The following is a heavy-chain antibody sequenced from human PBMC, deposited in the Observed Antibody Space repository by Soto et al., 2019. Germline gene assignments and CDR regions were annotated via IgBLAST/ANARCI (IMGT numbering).Heavy chain of an antibody. CDR3: ARKRGYDYVWGSYQYNWFDP. Sequence: SETLSLTCAVYGGSFSGYYWSWIRQPPGKGLEWIGEINHSGSTNYNPSLKSRVTISVDTSKNQFSLKLSSVTAADTAVYYCARKRGYDYVWGSYQYNWFDPWGQGTLVTVSS. D-gene: IGHD3-16*02. CDR2: INHSGST. CDR1: GGSFSGYY. J-gene: IGHJ5*02. V-gene: IGHV4-34*01.